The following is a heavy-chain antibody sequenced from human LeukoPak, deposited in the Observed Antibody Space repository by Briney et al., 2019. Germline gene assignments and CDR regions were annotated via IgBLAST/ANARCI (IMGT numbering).Heavy chain of an antibody. CDR1: GGSISSNNYY. J-gene: IGHJ6*03. D-gene: IGHD3-16*01. CDR2: IYTSGST. V-gene: IGHV4-61*02. CDR3: ARGARYYYYMDV. Sequence: PSQTLSLTCTVSGGSISSNNYYWSWIRQPAGKGLEWIGRIYTSGSTNYNPALKSRVTISVDTSKNQFSLKLSSVTAADTAVYYCARGARYYYYMDVWGKGTTVTVSS.